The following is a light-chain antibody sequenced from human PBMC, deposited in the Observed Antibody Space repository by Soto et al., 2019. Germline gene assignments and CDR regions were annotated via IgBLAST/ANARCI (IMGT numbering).Light chain of an antibody. J-gene: IGLJ1*01. CDR2: EVT. Sequence: QSVLTQPASVSGSPGQSITISCTGTSSDVGSYNFVSWYQQHPYKAPKLMIYEVTNRPSGVSNRFSGSKSGNTASLTISGLQAEDEADYYCSSYGSGSTYVFGTGTKVTVL. CDR1: SSDVGSYNF. CDR3: SSYGSGSTYV. V-gene: IGLV2-14*01.